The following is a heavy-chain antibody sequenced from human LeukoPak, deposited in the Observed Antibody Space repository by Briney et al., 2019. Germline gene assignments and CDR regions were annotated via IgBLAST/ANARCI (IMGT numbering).Heavy chain of an antibody. CDR3: ARQSRPLAAAGPGYNCGLDV. CDR2: MHSSGGST. D-gene: IGHD6-13*01. V-gene: IGHV4-59*01. CDR1: GGSINNYY. J-gene: IGHJ6*04. Sequence: SETLSLTCTVSGGSINNYYWNWFRQTPGKGLEWIGFMHSSGGSTNYNPSLRSRVTISVDTSKSQISLNLNSVTAADTAVYYCARQSRPLAAAGPGYNCGLDVWGKGTTVTVSS.